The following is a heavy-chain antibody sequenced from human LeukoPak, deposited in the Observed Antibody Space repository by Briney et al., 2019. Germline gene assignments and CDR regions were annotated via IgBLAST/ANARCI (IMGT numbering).Heavy chain of an antibody. CDR2: ISKDGSHE. V-gene: IGHV3-30*13. Sequence: PGRSLRLSCAASGFTFSSFGMHWVRQAPGKGLEWVSLISKDGSHEFYADSVKGRFTISRDNFKNSLFLDMTSLGPEDTAVYYCARGWFESGWHLDYWGQGALVTVSS. J-gene: IGHJ4*02. D-gene: IGHD6-19*01. CDR1: GFTFSSFG. CDR3: ARGWFESGWHLDY.